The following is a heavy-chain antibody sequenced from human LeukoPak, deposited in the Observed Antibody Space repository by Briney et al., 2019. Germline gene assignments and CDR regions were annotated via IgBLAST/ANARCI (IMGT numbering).Heavy chain of an antibody. CDR3: ARGAIFGVVPSFYYYYYMDV. CDR2: IIPIFGTA. J-gene: IGHJ6*03. CDR1: GYTFTSYD. Sequence: PRASVKVSCKASGYTFTSYDINWVRQATGQGLEWMGGIIPIFGTANYAQKFQGRVTITADESTSTAYMELSSLRSEDTAVYYCARGAIFGVVPSFYYYYYMDVWGKGTTVTVSS. D-gene: IGHD3-3*01. V-gene: IGHV1-69*13.